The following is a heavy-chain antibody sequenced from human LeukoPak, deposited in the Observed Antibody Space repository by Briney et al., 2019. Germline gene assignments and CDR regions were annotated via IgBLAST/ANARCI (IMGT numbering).Heavy chain of an antibody. D-gene: IGHD2-15*01. CDR2: INPNSGGT. CDR3: ARARRAYSRGAFDI. V-gene: IGHV1-2*02. Sequence: AVKVSCKASGYTFTGYYMHWVRQAPGQGLEWMGWINPNSGGTNYAQKFQGRVTMTRDTSISTAYMELSRLRSDDTAVYYCARARRAYSRGAFDIWGQGTMVTVSS. J-gene: IGHJ3*02. CDR1: GYTFTGYY.